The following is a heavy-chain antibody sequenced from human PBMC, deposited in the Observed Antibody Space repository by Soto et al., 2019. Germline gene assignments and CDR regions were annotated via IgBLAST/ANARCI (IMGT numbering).Heavy chain of an antibody. CDR2: INSSGSTI. V-gene: IGHV3-11*01. J-gene: IGHJ6*02. CDR1: GFTFSDYY. CDR3: ARCLATITCGYYYYYYGMDV. D-gene: IGHD5-12*01. Sequence: PEEPLRHSYAASGFTFSDYYISWIRQAPGKGLEWVSYINSSGSTIYYADSVKGRFTISRDNAKNSLYLQVNSLRAEDTAVYYCARCLATITCGYYYYYYGMDVWGQGTTVTV.